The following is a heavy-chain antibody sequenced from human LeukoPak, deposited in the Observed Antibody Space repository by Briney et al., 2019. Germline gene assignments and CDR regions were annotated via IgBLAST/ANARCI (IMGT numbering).Heavy chain of an antibody. CDR1: GGSISSYY. CDR3: ARLYSGSWPDY. D-gene: IGHD6-13*01. Sequence: PSETLSLTCTVSGGSISSYYWNWIRQPPGKGLEWIGYIYYSGSTDYNPSLKSRVSMSVDTSRNQFSLKLSSVTAADTAVYYCARLYSGSWPDYWGQGTLVTVSS. V-gene: IGHV4-59*01. CDR2: IYYSGST. J-gene: IGHJ4*02.